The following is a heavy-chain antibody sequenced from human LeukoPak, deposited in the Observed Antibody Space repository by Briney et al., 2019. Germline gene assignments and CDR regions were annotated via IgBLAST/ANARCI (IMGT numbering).Heavy chain of an antibody. CDR2: ISGSGDNT. CDR1: GFTFNNYA. V-gene: IGHV3-23*01. J-gene: IGHJ4*02. Sequence: GGSLRLSXAASGFTFNNYAMCWVRQAPGKGLEWVSSISGSGDNTYYADSVKGRFTISRDNSKNTLYLQMNSLRAEDTAVYYCANDFDYWGQGTLVTVSS. CDR3: ANDFDY.